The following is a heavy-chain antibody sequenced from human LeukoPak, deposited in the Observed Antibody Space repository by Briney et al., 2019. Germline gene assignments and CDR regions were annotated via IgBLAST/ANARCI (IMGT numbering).Heavy chain of an antibody. J-gene: IGHJ4*02. CDR2: ISSSSSYI. CDR1: GFTFSSYS. D-gene: IGHD6-19*01. CDR3: AKNGYSSGWRPDY. Sequence: GGSLRLSCAASGFTFSSYSMNWVRQAPGKGLEWVSSISSSSSYIYYADSVKGRLTISRDNAKNSLYLQMNSLRAEDTAVYYCAKNGYSSGWRPDYWGQGTLVTVSS. V-gene: IGHV3-21*01.